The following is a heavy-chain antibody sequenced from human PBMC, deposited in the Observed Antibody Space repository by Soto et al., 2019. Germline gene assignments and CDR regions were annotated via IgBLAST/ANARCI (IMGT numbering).Heavy chain of an antibody. D-gene: IGHD1-20*01. J-gene: IGHJ4*02. CDR2: IDPSGGIT. Sequence: QVQLSQFGAEVKKPGASVKVSCKASGYSFTNFHIHWVRQAPGQGLEWMGMIDPSGGITRDAQRLQGRSTMTREASTSTVYMELRSLTSEDTAVYYCAGDVIGHDNYATIGYYFDHWGQGTLVTVSS. V-gene: IGHV1-46*01. CDR3: AGDVIGHDNYATIGYYFDH. CDR1: GYSFTNFH.